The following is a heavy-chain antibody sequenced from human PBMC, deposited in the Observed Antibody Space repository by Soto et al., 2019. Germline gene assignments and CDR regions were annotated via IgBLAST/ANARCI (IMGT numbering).Heavy chain of an antibody. Sequence: GGSLRLSCSASGFTFSDYTMHWVRQTAGKGLVWVSQINSDGSATKYADSVKGRFTISRDNAKNTVYLQMNSLRAEDTAVYYCATLNSFGSDYWGQGSLVTVSS. CDR3: ATLNSFGSDY. J-gene: IGHJ4*02. CDR2: INSDGSAT. V-gene: IGHV3-74*01. CDR1: GFTFSDYT. D-gene: IGHD5-18*01.